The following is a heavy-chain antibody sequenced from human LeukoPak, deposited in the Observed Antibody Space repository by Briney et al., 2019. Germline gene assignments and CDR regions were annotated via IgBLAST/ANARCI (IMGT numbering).Heavy chain of an antibody. V-gene: IGHV3-23*01. J-gene: IGHJ5*02. CDR2: ISGSGGST. CDR1: GFTFSSYA. Sequence: GGSLRLSCAASGFTFSSYAMSWVRQAPGKGVEWVSAISGSGGSTYYADSVKGRFTISRDNSKNPLYLQMNSLRAEDTAVYYCAKDPGLNWFDPWGQGTLVTVSS. CDR3: AKDPGLNWFDP.